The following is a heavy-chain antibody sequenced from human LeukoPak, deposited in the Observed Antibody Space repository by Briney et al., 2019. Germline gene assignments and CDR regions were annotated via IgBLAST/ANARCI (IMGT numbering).Heavy chain of an antibody. CDR3: ASYDLYCGGDCYQDEHAFDI. Sequence: GESLKISCKGSGYSFTSYWIGWVRQMPGKGLEWMGIIYPGDSDTRYSPTFQGQVTISADKSISTAYLQWSSLKASDTAMYYCASYDLYCGGDCYQDEHAFDIWGQGTMVTVSS. CDR2: IYPGDSDT. D-gene: IGHD2-21*02. V-gene: IGHV5-51*01. J-gene: IGHJ3*02. CDR1: GYSFTSYW.